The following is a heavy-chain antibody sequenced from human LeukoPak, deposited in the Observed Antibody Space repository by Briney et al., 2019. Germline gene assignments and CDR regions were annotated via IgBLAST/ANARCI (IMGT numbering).Heavy chain of an antibody. Sequence: GESLKISCKGSGYSFTSYWIGWVRQMPGKGLEWMGIIYPGDSDTRYSPSFQGQVTISADKSISTAYLQWSSLKASDTAMYYCARVLAVDTAMVYYFDYWGQGTLVTVSS. CDR1: GYSFTSYW. CDR3: ARVLAVDTAMVYYFDY. V-gene: IGHV5-51*01. J-gene: IGHJ4*02. CDR2: IYPGDSDT. D-gene: IGHD5-18*01.